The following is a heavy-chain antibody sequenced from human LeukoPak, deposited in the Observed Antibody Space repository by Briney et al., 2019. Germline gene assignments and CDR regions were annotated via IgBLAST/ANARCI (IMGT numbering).Heavy chain of an antibody. CDR3: ASVLTGTTEFDP. D-gene: IGHD1-7*01. CDR2: IYYSGST. Sequence: SETLSLTCTVSGGSISSGGYYWSWIRQHPGKGLEWIGYIYYSGSTYYNPSLKSRVTISVDTSKNQFSLKLSSVTPADTAVYYCASVLTGTTEFDPWGQGTLVTVSS. V-gene: IGHV4-31*03. J-gene: IGHJ5*02. CDR1: GGSISSGGYY.